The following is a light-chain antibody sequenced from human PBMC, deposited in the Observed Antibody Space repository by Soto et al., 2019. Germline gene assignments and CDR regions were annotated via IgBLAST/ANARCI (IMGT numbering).Light chain of an antibody. V-gene: IGKV3-15*01. CDR3: QQYNNWPPGRT. CDR1: QSVGSN. J-gene: IGKJ1*01. Sequence: EIVMTQSPATLSVSPGERATLSCRASQSVGSNLAWYQQKPRQAPRLLIYGASTRATGIPARFSGSGSGTEFTLTISSLQSEDFAIYFCQQYNNWPPGRTFGQGTKVEIK. CDR2: GAS.